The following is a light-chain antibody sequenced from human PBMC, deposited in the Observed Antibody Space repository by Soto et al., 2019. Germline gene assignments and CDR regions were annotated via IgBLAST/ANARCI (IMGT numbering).Light chain of an antibody. CDR1: QGIRND. Sequence: IQFNQSPSFLSASVGDRVTITCRASQGIRNDLGWYQQKPGKAPNLLIYDASNLETGVPSRFSGGGSGTHFTFTISNLQPEDIATYYCQQYDNLPPTWTFGQGTKVDIK. CDR3: QQYDNLPPTWT. CDR2: DAS. V-gene: IGKV1-33*01. J-gene: IGKJ1*01.